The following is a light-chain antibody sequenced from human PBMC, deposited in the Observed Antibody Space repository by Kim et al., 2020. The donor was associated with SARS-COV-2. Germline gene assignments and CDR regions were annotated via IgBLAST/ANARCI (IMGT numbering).Light chain of an antibody. CDR1: QSLVYSDGNIY. V-gene: IGKV2-30*01. Sequence: PASISCRSSQSLVYSDGNIYLNWFHQRPGQPPRRLIYKVSNRDSGVPDRVSGSGSGTDFTLHISRVEAEDVVIYYCMKGTHRPFTFVPGTKVDIK. CDR2: KVS. CDR3: MKGTHRPFT. J-gene: IGKJ3*01.